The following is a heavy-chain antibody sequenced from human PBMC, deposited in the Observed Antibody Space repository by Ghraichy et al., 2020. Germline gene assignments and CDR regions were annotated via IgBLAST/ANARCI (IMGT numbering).Heavy chain of an antibody. D-gene: IGHD1-26*01. CDR3: AKGWSGSRRYYGMDV. V-gene: IGHV3-48*01. J-gene: IGHJ6*02. CDR2: INSGSITI. Sequence: GESLNISCAASGFTFSTYSMNWVRQAPGKGLEWVSYINSGSITIYYADSVKGRFTISRDNAKNSLYLQMNSLTAEETAVYYCAKGWSGSRRYYGMDVWGQGTTVTVSS. CDR1: GFTFSTYS.